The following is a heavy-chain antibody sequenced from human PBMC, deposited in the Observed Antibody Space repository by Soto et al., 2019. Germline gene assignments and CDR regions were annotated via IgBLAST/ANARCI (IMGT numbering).Heavy chain of an antibody. CDR2: IKEDGSET. D-gene: IGHD6-6*01. J-gene: IGHJ5*02. Sequence: EVQLVESGGGLVQPGGSPRLSCAGSGFTFSGSWMTWVRQAAGKVLEWVASIKEDGSETYYVDSVKGRFTISRDNAKNSLSLQMNSVSAEDTAVYYCVRGRSSSDPWGQGTLVTVSS. CDR3: VRGRSSSDP. CDR1: GFTFSGSW. V-gene: IGHV3-7*04.